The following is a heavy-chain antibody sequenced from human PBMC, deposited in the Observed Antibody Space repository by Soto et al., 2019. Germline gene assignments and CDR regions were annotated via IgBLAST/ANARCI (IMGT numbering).Heavy chain of an antibody. Sequence: SETLSLTCAVYGGSFSGYYWSWIRQPPGKGLEWIGEINHSGSTNYNPSLKSRVTISVDTSKNQFSLKLSSVTAADTAVYYCASLMGAVADRRNYYYYGMDVWGQGTTVTVSS. CDR1: GGSFSGYY. CDR2: INHSGST. D-gene: IGHD6-19*01. J-gene: IGHJ6*02. V-gene: IGHV4-34*01. CDR3: ASLMGAVADRRNYYYYGMDV.